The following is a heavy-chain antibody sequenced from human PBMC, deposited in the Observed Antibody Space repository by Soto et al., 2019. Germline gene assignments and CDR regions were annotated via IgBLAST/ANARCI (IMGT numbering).Heavy chain of an antibody. J-gene: IGHJ4*02. D-gene: IGHD4-4*01. CDR2: IDYYGNT. Sequence: QLQLQESGPGLVKPSETLSLSCSVSGDSTSNSNYYWGWIRQPPGRGLEWVGSIDYYGNTYYNPSVKSRVSVSVDTSKGQFSVRLTSVTAADTAVYYCVRGGKYRLQETYYFDSWGQGALVTVSS. CDR3: VRGGKYRLQETYYFDS. CDR1: GDSTSNSNYY. V-gene: IGHV4-39*01.